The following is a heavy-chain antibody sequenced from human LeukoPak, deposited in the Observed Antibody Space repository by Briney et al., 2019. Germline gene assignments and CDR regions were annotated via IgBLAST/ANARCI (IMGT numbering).Heavy chain of an antibody. Sequence: SETLSLTCTVSGGSISSYYWSWIRQPPGKGLEWIGYIYYSGSTNYNPSLKSRVTISVDTSKNQFSLKLSSVTAADTAVYYCATSFRDGYNSPLYYFDYWGQGTLVTVSS. CDR3: ATSFRDGYNSPLYYFDY. D-gene: IGHD5-24*01. J-gene: IGHJ4*02. V-gene: IGHV4-59*08. CDR2: IYYSGST. CDR1: GGSISSYY.